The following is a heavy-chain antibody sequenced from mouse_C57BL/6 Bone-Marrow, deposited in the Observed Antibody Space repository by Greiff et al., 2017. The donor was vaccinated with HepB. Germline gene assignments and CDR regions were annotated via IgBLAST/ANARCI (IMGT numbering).Heavy chain of an antibody. CDR3: ARSPYGNLDY. J-gene: IGHJ2*01. CDR2: IYPGDGDT. Sequence: QVQLQQSGAELVKPGASVKISCKASGYAFSSYWLNWVKQRPGKGLGWIGQIYPGDGDTNYNGKFKGKATLTADKSSSTAYMQLSSLTSEDSAVYFCARSPYGNLDYWGQGTTLTVSS. V-gene: IGHV1-80*01. D-gene: IGHD2-1*01. CDR1: GYAFSSYW.